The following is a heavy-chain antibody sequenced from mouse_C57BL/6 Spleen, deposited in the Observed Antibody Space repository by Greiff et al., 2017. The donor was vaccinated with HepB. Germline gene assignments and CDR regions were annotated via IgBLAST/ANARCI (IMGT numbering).Heavy chain of an antibody. V-gene: IGHV1-80*01. CDR1: GYAFSSYW. CDR2: IYPGDGDT. CDR3: ARYSGITTVVGGYFDV. Sequence: VQLQQSGAELVKPGASVKISCKASGYAFSSYWMNWVKQRPGKGLEWIGQIYPGDGDTNYNGKFKGKATLTADKSSSTAYMQLSSLTSEDSAVYFCARYSGITTVVGGYFDVWGTGTTVTVSS. J-gene: IGHJ1*03. D-gene: IGHD1-1*01.